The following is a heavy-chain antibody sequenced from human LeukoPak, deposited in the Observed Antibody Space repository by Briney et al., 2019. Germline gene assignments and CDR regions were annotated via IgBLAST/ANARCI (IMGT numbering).Heavy chain of an antibody. V-gene: IGHV1-2*02. J-gene: IGHJ4*02. CDR3: AREGAAAGDFDY. Sequence: ASVTVSCEASGYTFTGYYMHWVRPAPGQGLEWMGWINPNSGGTNYAQKFQGRVTMTRDTSISTAYMELSRLRSDDTAVYYCAREGAAAGDFDYWGQGTLVTVSS. D-gene: IGHD6-13*01. CDR2: INPNSGGT. CDR1: GYTFTGYY.